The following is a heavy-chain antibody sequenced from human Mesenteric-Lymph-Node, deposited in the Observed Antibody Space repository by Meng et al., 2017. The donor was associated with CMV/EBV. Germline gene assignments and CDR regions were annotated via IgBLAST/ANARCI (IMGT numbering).Heavy chain of an antibody. CDR3: ARGYLGSGYYSAY. CDR2: ISSSSSYI. V-gene: IGHV3-21*04. CDR1: GFTFSSYS. J-gene: IGHJ4*02. D-gene: IGHD3-22*01. Sequence: GESLKISCAASGFTFSSYSMNWVRQAPGKGLEWVSSISSSSSYIYYADSVKGRFTISRDNAKNSLYLQMNSLRAEDTAVYYCARGYLGSGYYSAYWGQGTLVTVSS.